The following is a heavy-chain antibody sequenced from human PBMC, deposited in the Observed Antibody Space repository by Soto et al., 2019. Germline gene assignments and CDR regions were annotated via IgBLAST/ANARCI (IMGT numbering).Heavy chain of an antibody. Sequence: PGGSLRLSCASSGFTFNSYALHWVLQAPVKGLEWVAVISFDGTKKYYSDSVKGRFTISRDNLKNTLYLQMNNLRVEDAALYFCAREDDYGYRYINYGLDVWGQGTTVTVSS. CDR3: AREDDYGYRYINYGLDV. D-gene: IGHD4-17*01. CDR2: ISFDGTKK. V-gene: IGHV3-30-3*01. CDR1: GFTFNSYA. J-gene: IGHJ6*02.